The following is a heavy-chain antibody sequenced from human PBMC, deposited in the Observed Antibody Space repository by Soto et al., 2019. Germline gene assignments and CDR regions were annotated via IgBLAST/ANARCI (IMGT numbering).Heavy chain of an antibody. CDR1: GGSFSGYY. CDR2: INHSGST. V-gene: IGHV4-34*01. CDR3: ARASLETRGEHWFDP. J-gene: IGHJ5*02. D-gene: IGHD1-1*01. Sequence: LSLTCAVYGGSFSGYYWSWIRQPPGKGLEWVGEINHSGSTNYNPSLKSRVTISVDTSKNQFSLKLSSVTAADTAVYYCARASLETRGEHWFDPWGQGTLVTVSS.